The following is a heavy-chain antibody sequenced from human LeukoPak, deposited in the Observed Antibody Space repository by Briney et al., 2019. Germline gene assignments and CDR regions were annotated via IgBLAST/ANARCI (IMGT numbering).Heavy chain of an antibody. Sequence: PGGSLRLSCAASGFMFSSNWMSWVRQAPGKGLEWVANIKQDGSEKYYVDSVKGRFTISRDNAKNSLYLQMNSLRAEDTAVYYCARETTATPSFDYWGQGTLVTVSS. J-gene: IGHJ4*02. CDR3: ARETTATPSFDY. CDR1: GFMFSSNW. CDR2: IKQDGSEK. D-gene: IGHD4-11*01. V-gene: IGHV3-7*03.